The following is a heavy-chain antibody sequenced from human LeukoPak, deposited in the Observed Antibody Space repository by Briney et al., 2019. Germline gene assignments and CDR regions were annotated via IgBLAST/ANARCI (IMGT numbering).Heavy chain of an antibody. CDR2: IYYSGST. J-gene: IGHJ4*02. CDR3: AASYDSSGYYWPY. CDR1: GGSISSYY. Sequence: PSETLSLTCTVSGGSISSYYWSWIRQPPGKGLEWIGYIYYSGSTNYNPSLKSRVTISVDTSKNQFSLKLSSVTAADTAVYYCAASYDSSGYYWPYWGQGTLVTVSS. D-gene: IGHD3-22*01. V-gene: IGHV4-59*01.